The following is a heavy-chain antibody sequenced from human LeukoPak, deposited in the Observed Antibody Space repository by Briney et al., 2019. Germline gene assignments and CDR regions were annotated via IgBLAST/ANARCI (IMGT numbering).Heavy chain of an antibody. J-gene: IGHJ4*02. Sequence: GGSLRLSCAASGFTFSNYGMSWVRQAPGKGLEWVSAISGSGGTTYYADSVKGRFTISRDNSKNTLYLQMNRLRAEDTAVYYCAKDNRGEWLLPYWGQGTLVTVSS. D-gene: IGHD3-22*01. CDR1: GFTFSNYG. CDR2: ISGSGGTT. V-gene: IGHV3-23*01. CDR3: AKDNRGEWLLPY.